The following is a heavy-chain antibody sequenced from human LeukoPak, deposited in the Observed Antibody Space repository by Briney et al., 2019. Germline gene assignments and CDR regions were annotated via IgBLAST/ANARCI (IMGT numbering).Heavy chain of an antibody. CDR2: ISSSSSYI. D-gene: IGHD3-10*01. J-gene: IGHJ4*02. V-gene: IGHV3-21*01. CDR3: ARSIPDYYGSGSYYNEPLDY. CDR1: GFTFSSYS. Sequence: PGGSLRLSCAASGFTFSSYSMNWARQAPGKGLEWVSSISSSSSYIYYADSVKGRFTTSRDNAKNSLYLQMNSLRAEDTAVYYCARSIPDYYGSGSYYNEPLDYWGQGTLVTVSS.